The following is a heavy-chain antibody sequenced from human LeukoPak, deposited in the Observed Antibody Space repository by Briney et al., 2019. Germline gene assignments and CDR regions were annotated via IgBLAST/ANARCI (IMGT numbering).Heavy chain of an antibody. CDR2: IYPGDSDT. D-gene: IGHD2-2*03. CDR1: GYSFTSYW. Sequence: GESLKISCKGSGYSFTSYWIGWVRQMPGKGLEWMGIIYPGDSDTRYSPSFQGQVTISADKSISTAYLQWSSLKASDTAMYYCARRVFGYCSSTSCSYYFDYWGQETLVTVSS. J-gene: IGHJ4*02. CDR3: ARRVFGYCSSTSCSYYFDY. V-gene: IGHV5-51*01.